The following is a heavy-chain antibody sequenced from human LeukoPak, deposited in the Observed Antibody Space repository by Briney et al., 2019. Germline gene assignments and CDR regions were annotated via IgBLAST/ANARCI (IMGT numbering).Heavy chain of an antibody. Sequence: GGSLRLSCAASGFTFSSYSMNWVRQGPGKGLEWVSFIAKGRFTISRDNAKNSLHREMNSLRAEDTAVYYCARKTGGSLDIWGQGTMVTVSS. CDR2: I. CDR1: GFTFSSYS. D-gene: IGHD7-27*01. J-gene: IGHJ3*02. V-gene: IGHV3-48*01. CDR3: ARKTGGSLDI.